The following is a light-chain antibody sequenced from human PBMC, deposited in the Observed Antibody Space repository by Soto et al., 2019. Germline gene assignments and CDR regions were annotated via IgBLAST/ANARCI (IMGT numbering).Light chain of an antibody. CDR3: QQYNSYS. Sequence: IQLTQSPSTLPASVGDRVTLTCRASQSISNWLAWYQQKPGTAPKLLIYHASILETAVPSRFSGNGSGTEFTLTISCLQPGDFATYYCQQYNSYSFGQGSRVEIK. J-gene: IGKJ1*01. CDR2: HAS. V-gene: IGKV1-5*01. CDR1: QSISNW.